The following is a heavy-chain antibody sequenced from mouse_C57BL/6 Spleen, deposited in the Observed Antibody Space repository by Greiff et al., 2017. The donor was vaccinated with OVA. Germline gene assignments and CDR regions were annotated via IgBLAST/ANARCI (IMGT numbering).Heavy chain of an antibody. J-gene: IGHJ4*01. CDR1: GYTFTSYW. CDR2: IDPNSGGT. D-gene: IGHD2-3*01. V-gene: IGHV1-72*01. Sequence: QVQLQQPGAELVKPGASVKLSCKASGYTFTSYWMHWVKQRPGRGLEWIGRIDPNSGGTKYNEKFKSKATLTVDKPSSTAYMQLSSLASEDVAVYYCARDDGYWAMDYWGQGTSVTVSS. CDR3: ARDDGYWAMDY.